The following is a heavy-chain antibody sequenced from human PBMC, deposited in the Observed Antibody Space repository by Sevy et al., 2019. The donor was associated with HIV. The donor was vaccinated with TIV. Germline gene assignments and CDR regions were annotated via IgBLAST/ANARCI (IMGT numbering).Heavy chain of an antibody. CDR3: ARGSYDSSGYPIDY. Sequence: GGSLRLSCAASGFTVSSNYMSWVRQAPGKGLEWVSVIYSGGSTYYADSVKGRFTISRDNSKNTLYLHMNSLRAEDTAVYYCARGSYDSSGYPIDYWGQGTLVTVSS. CDR2: IYSGGST. V-gene: IGHV3-53*01. J-gene: IGHJ4*02. CDR1: GFTVSSNY. D-gene: IGHD3-22*01.